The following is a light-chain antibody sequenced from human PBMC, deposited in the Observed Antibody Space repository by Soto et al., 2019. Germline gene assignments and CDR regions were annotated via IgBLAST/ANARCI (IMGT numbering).Light chain of an antibody. Sequence: DIQMTQSPSTLSASVGDSVTITCRASQNIRNWSAWYQQKPGKAPNPLIYDDSSLKSGVPARFSGSGSGTEFTLTISSLQPDDFATYYCQQYNTYSTFGQGTRLDIK. CDR1: QNIRNW. J-gene: IGKJ5*01. CDR3: QQYNTYST. V-gene: IGKV1-5*01. CDR2: DDS.